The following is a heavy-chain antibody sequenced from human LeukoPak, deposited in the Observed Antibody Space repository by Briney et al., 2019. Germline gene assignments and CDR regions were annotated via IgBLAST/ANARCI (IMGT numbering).Heavy chain of an antibody. CDR1: GGSISSGYY. CDR3: ARGRYSGYGRYMDV. J-gene: IGHJ6*04. D-gene: IGHD5-12*01. V-gene: IGHV4-38-2*02. CDR2: IYNSGST. Sequence: KPSETLSLTCTVSGGSISSGYYWGWIRQPPGKGLEWIGSIYNSGSTYYNPSLKSRVTISVDTSKDQFSLKLSSVTAADTAVYYCARGRYSGYGRYMDVWGKGTTVTVSS.